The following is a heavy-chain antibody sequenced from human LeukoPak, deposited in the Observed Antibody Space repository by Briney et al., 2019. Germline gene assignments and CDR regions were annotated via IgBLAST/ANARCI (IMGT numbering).Heavy chain of an antibody. J-gene: IGHJ5*01. D-gene: IGHD3-10*01. CDR3: ARGRIGMVRESIAPGGFDS. V-gene: IGHV3-30*03. CDR2: ISFDDGFHK. Sequence: GRSLRLSCAASGFTFTNYGMHWVRQAPGKGLEWMAVISFDDGFHKYYADSVRGRFTISRDNSKNTLSLQMNSLTTEDTAVYYCARGRIGMVRESIAPGGFDSWGQGTLVTVSS. CDR1: GFTFTNYG.